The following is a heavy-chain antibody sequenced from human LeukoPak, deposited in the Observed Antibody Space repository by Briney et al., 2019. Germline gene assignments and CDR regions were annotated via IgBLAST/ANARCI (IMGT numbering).Heavy chain of an antibody. V-gene: IGHV3-23*01. D-gene: IGHD5-18*01. Sequence: GGSLRLSCAASGFTFDDYAMSWVRQAPGKGLEWVSAISGSGGSTYYADSVKGRFTISRDNSKNTLYLRMNSLRAEDTAVYYCAKDMGIQLWLLLFDYWGQGTLVTVSS. CDR1: GFTFDDYA. J-gene: IGHJ4*02. CDR3: AKDMGIQLWLLLFDY. CDR2: ISGSGGST.